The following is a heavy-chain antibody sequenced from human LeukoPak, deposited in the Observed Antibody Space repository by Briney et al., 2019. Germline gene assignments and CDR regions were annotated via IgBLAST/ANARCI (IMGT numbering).Heavy chain of an antibody. CDR2: ISYDGSNK. J-gene: IGHJ3*02. D-gene: IGHD3-9*01. CDR3: AKGSRYFDWVGAFDI. V-gene: IGHV3-30*18. Sequence: GGSLRLSCAASRFTFGNYGMHWVRQAPGKGLEWVTVISYDGSNKYYADSVKGRFTISRDNSKNTLYLQMNSLRTEDTAVYYCAKGSRYFDWVGAFDIWGQGTMVTVSS. CDR1: RFTFGNYG.